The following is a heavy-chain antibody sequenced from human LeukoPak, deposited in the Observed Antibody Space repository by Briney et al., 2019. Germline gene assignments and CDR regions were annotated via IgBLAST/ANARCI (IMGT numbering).Heavy chain of an antibody. CDR2: IKPDGSEK. CDR1: GFSFSSYS. D-gene: IGHD3-10*01. Sequence: GGSLRLSCAASGFSFSSYSMNWVRQAPGKGLECVANIKPDGSEKYYVDSVKGRFTISRDNAKNSLYLDMNSLRAEDTAVYYCARGSSGIAVRGLAWAWFDPWGQGTLVTVSS. J-gene: IGHJ5*02. V-gene: IGHV3-7*03. CDR3: ARGSSGIAVRGLAWAWFDP.